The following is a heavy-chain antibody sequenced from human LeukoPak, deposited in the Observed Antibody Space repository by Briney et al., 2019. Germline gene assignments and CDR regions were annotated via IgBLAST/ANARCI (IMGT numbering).Heavy chain of an antibody. CDR1: GGTFSSYA. V-gene: IGHV1-69*05. J-gene: IGHJ4*02. CDR2: IIPIFGTA. Sequence: ASVKVSCKASGGTFSSYAISWVRQAPGQGLEWMGGIIPIFGTANYAQKFQGRVTITTDESTGTAYMELSSLRSEDTAVYYCARESMVRGTLYYFDYWGQGTLVTVSS. D-gene: IGHD3-10*01. CDR3: ARESMVRGTLYYFDY.